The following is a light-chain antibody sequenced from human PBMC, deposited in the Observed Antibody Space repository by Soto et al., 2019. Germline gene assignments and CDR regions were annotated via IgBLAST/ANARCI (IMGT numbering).Light chain of an antibody. CDR2: AAS. J-gene: IGKJ1*01. Sequence: EFVLTQSPGTLSLSPGERATLSCRASQSVDSRNLAWYQQKHGQAPRVLIFAASSRASGIPDRFSGSGSGTDFTLTISRLEPEDFAVYYCQYYGSPSWTFGQGTKVDIK. CDR1: QSVDSRN. CDR3: QYYGSPSWT. V-gene: IGKV3-20*01.